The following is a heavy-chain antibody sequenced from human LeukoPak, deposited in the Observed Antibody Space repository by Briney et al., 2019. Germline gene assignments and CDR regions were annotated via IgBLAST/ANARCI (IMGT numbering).Heavy chain of an antibody. Sequence: SETLSLTCTVSGGSISSGGYYWSWIRQHPGKGLEWIGYIYYSASTYYNPSLKSRVTISVDTSKNQFSLKLSSVTAVDTAVYYCAREMVRGVIIGLDYWGQGTLVTVSS. CDR2: IYYSAST. CDR3: AREMVRGVIIGLDY. CDR1: GGSISSGGYY. D-gene: IGHD3-10*01. V-gene: IGHV4-31*03. J-gene: IGHJ4*02.